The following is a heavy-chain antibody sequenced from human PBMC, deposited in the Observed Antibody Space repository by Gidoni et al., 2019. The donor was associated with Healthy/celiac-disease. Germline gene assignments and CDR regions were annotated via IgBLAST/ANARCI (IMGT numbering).Heavy chain of an antibody. D-gene: IGHD3-3*01. CDR1: GFTFDDYA. J-gene: IGHJ5*02. V-gene: IGHV3-9*01. Sequence: EVQLVESGGGLVQPGRCLRLSCAASGFTFDDYALHWVRQAPGKGLEWVSGISWNSGSIGYADSVKGRFTISRDNAKNSLYLQMNSLRAEDTALYYCAKDGTYYDFWSGYNWFDPWGQGTLVTVSS. CDR2: ISWNSGSI. CDR3: AKDGTYYDFWSGYNWFDP.